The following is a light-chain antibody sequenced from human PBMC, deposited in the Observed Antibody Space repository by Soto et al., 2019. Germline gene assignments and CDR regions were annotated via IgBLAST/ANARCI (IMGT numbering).Light chain of an antibody. V-gene: IGKV1-39*01. J-gene: IGKJ1*01. CDR2: AAS. CDR1: QSISSY. CDR3: QQNYSTPRT. Sequence: DIQMTQSPSSLSASVGDRVTITCRASQSISSYLNWYQQKPGKAPNLLIYAASTLKSGVPSRFSGSGSGTDFTLTISSLQPEDFATYYCQQNYSTPRTFGQGTKVEIK.